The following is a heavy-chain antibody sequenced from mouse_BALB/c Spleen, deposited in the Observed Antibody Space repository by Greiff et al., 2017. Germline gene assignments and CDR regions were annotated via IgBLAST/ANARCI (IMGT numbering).Heavy chain of an antibody. J-gene: IGHJ4*01. CDR3: ARGLRRGYAMDY. D-gene: IGHD3-1*01. CDR2: ILPGSGST. CDR1: GYTFSSYW. V-gene: IGHV1-9*01. Sequence: QVQLQQSGAELMKPGASVKISCKATGYTFSSYWIEWVKQRPGHGLEWIGEILPGSGSTNYNEKFKGKATFTADTSSNTAYMQLSSLTSEDSAVYYCARGLRRGYAMDYWGQGTSVTVSS.